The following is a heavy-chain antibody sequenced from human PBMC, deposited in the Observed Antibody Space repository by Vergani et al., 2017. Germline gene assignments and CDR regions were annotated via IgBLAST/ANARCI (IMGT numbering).Heavy chain of an antibody. CDR1: GGSFSGYY. CDR2: INHSGST. CDR3: ARGFTVRGVIDY. D-gene: IGHD3-10*01. Sequence: QVQLQQWGAGLLKPSETLSLTCAVYGGSFSGYYWSWIRQPPGKGLEWIGEINHSGSTNYNPSLKSRVTISVDTSKNQFSLKLSSVTAADTAVYYRARGFTVRGVIDYWGQGTLVTVSS. V-gene: IGHV4-34*01. J-gene: IGHJ4*02.